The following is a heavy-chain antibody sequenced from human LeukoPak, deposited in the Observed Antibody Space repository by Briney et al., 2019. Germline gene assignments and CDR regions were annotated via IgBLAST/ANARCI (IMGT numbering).Heavy chain of an antibody. Sequence: PSETQSLTCAVYGGSFSGYYWSWIRQPPGKGLEWIGEINHSGSTNYNPSLKSRVTISVDTSKNQFSLKLSSVTAADTAVYYCARGSRDSSSWYDYWGQGTLVTVSP. V-gene: IGHV4-34*01. CDR2: INHSGST. CDR1: GGSFSGYY. CDR3: ARGSRDSSSWYDY. J-gene: IGHJ4*02. D-gene: IGHD6-13*01.